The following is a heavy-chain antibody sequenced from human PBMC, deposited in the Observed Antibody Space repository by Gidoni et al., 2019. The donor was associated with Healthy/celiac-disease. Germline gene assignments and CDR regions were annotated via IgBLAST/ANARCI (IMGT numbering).Heavy chain of an antibody. D-gene: IGHD3-22*01. J-gene: IGHJ4*02. CDR1: GYTFPGYY. V-gene: IGHV1-2*04. CDR3: ARGPIYDSSGYYLDY. Sequence: QVQLVQSGAEVKKPGASVKVSCQASGYTFPGYYMHWVRQAPGQGLEWMGWINPNSGGTNYAQKFQGWVTMTRDTSISTAYMELSRLRSDDTAVYYCARGPIYDSSGYYLDYWGQGTLVTVSP. CDR2: INPNSGGT.